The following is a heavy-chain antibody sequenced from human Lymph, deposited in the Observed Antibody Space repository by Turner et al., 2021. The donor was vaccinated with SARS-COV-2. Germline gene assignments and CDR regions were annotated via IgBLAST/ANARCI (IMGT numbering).Heavy chain of an antibody. D-gene: IGHD6-13*01. V-gene: IGHV1-69*10. CDR2: ITPLLAIE. CDR1: GGPFSSPA. Sequence: QVQLVQSGAEVKKPGSSVKVSCKASGGPFSSPAISWVRQAPGQGVGGKGGITPLLAIENYAKNVQGRGTITAEKSTGTAYIGLSSPGSEEPGVYFCGEKAAPGMGGGVHYYYYAMDVWGQGTTVTVSS. CDR3: GEKAAPGMGGGVHYYYYAMDV. J-gene: IGHJ6*02.